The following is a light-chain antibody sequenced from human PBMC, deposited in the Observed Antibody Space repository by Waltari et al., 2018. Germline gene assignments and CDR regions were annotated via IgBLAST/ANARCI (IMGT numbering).Light chain of an antibody. V-gene: IGKV2-28*01. CDR3: MQALQTPYT. Sequence: DIVMTQSPLSLPVHPGEPASIACRSSQCLLHSNGYKYLDWYLQKPGQSPQLLIYLGSNRASGVPDRFSGSGSGTDFTLKISRVEAEDVGVYYCMQALQTPYTFGQGTKLEIK. CDR2: LGS. J-gene: IGKJ2*01. CDR1: QCLLHSNGYKY.